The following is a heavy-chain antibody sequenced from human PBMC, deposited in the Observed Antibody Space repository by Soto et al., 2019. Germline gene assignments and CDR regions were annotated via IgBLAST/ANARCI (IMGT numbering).Heavy chain of an antibody. J-gene: IGHJ4*02. D-gene: IGHD3-22*01. CDR1: GFTFSSYA. V-gene: IGHV3-23*01. CDR2: ISGSGSTI. CDR3: AKVFYYYDSSGYYYFDY. Sequence: GGSLRLSCAASGFTFSSYAVSWVRHAPGEGPEWISSISGSGSTIYYADSVKGRFTISRDNSKNTLYLQMSSLRAEDTAVYYCAKVFYYYDSSGYYYFDYWGQGTLVTVSS.